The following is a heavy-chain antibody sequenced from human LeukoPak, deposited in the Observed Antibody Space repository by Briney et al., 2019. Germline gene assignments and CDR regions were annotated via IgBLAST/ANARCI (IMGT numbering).Heavy chain of an antibody. V-gene: IGHV4-59*01. CDR3: ARTVRGDYVDY. J-gene: IGHJ4*02. D-gene: IGHD4-17*01. CDR2: FQYSGST. CDR1: GGSISSYY. Sequence: SETLSLTCTVSGGSISSYYWSWIRQPPGKGPEWIGYFQYSGSTNYNPSLKSRVTVSVDTSKNQFSLKLSSVTTADTAMYYCARTVRGDYVDYWGQGTMVIISS.